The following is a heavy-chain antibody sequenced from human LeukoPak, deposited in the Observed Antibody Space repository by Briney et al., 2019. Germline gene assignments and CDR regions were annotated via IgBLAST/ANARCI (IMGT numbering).Heavy chain of an antibody. J-gene: IGHJ6*02. CDR3: ARGYCSRTSCPTRGYYYYGMDV. Sequence: GGALRLSCTASGFTFSSYSINWVRQAPGKGREWGSSISSSSGDIYYADSVKGRFTLSRDHANHSLYLHMNSLIAADTAVYYCARGYCSRTSCPTRGYYYYGMDVWGQGTTVPVFS. V-gene: IGHV3-21*01. CDR1: GFTFSSYS. D-gene: IGHD2-2*01. CDR2: ISSSSGDI.